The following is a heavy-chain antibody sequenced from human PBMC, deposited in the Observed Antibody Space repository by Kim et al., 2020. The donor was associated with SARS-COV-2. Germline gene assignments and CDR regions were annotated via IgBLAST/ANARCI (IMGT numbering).Heavy chain of an antibody. D-gene: IGHD2-2*01. CDR3: ARGGASSKYFDL. Sequence: SETLSLTCTASGGSISGYYWSWIRQPAGKGPEWIGHVYTIGSTQYNPSLRSRVTMSVDASKNQFSLKMSSVTAADTAVYYCARGGASSKYFDLWGRGTLVTVSS. V-gene: IGHV4-4*07. CDR1: GGSISGYY. CDR2: VYTIGST. J-gene: IGHJ2*01.